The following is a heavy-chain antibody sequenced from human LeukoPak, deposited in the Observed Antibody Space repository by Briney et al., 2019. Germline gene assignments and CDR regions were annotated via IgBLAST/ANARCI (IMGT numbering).Heavy chain of an antibody. CDR3: ARAPAGTLDF. J-gene: IGHJ4*02. CDR1: GYTFTGYY. D-gene: IGHD6-13*01. Sequence: ASVKVSCKASGYTFTGYYMHWVRQAPGQGLEWVALIRGTGDSPDYAQKFQDRVTVTCDTSTSTTFLELRSLKLEDTAVYYCARAPAGTLDFWGQGTLVTVSS. V-gene: IGHV1-46*01. CDR2: IRGTGDSP.